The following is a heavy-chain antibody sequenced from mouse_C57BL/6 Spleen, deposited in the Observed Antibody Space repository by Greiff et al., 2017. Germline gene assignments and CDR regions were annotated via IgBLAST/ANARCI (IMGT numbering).Heavy chain of an antibody. CDR1: GYSITSGYY. J-gene: IGHJ1*03. CDR2: ISYDGSN. D-gene: IGHD1-1*01. V-gene: IGHV3-6*01. CDR3: ARDSYYGSSWYFDV. Sequence: EVQRVESGPGLVKPSQSLSLTCSVTGYSITSGYYWNWIRQFPGNKLEWMGHISYDGSNNNNPSLKNRISITRNASNNQFFLKLNSVTTEDTATYYCARDSYYGSSWYFDVWGTGTTVTVSS.